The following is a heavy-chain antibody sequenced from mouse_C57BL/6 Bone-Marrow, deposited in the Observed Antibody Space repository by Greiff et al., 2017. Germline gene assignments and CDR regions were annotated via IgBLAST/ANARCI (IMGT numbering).Heavy chain of an antibody. V-gene: IGHV5-17*01. CDR3: QMGHYYAMDY. J-gene: IGHJ4*01. Sequence: EVKLVESGGGLVKPGGSLKLSCAASGFTFSDYGMHWVRQAPEKGLEWVAYISSGSSTIYYADTVKGRFTISRDNAKNTLFLQMTSLRSEDTAMYYCQMGHYYAMDYWGQGTSVTVSS. CDR1: GFTFSDYG. CDR2: ISSGSSTI.